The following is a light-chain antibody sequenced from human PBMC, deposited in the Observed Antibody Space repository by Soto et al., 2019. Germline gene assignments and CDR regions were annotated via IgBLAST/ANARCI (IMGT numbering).Light chain of an antibody. CDR3: SSNTAKFTYV. Sequence: QSALTQPASVSGSPGQSITISCTGTSRDVGAYDYVSWYQHHPGKAPKLLIYQVTYRPSGVSTRFAGSKSGNTASLTISGLQAEDEADYYCSSNTAKFTYVFGTGTQLTVL. J-gene: IGLJ1*01. V-gene: IGLV2-14*01. CDR1: SRDVGAYDY. CDR2: QVT.